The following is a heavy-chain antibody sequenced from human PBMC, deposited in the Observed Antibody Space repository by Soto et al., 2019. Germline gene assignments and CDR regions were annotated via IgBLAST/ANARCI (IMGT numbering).Heavy chain of an antibody. CDR1: GGSFSGYY. D-gene: IGHD6-13*01. V-gene: IGHV4-34*01. CDR2: INHSGST. J-gene: IGHJ5*02. CDR3: ASGVLSIAAAGRWFDP. Sequence: SETLSLTCAVYGGSFSGYYWSWIRRPPGKGLEWIGEINHSGSTNYNPSLKSRVTISVDTSKNQFSLKLSSVTAADTAVYYCASGVLSIAAAGRWFDPWGQGTLVTVSS.